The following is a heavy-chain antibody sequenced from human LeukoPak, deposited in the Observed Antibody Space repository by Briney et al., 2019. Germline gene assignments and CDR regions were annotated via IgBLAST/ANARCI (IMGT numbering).Heavy chain of an antibody. CDR2: IYYSGST. Sequence: SETLSLTCTVSGGSISSYYWSWIRQPPGKGLEWIGYIYYSGSTNYNPSLKSRITISVDTSKNQFSLKLSSVTAADTAVYYCARDPGGPYCSSTSCFDYYGMDVWGQGTTVTVSS. CDR1: GGSISSYY. V-gene: IGHV4-59*01. J-gene: IGHJ6*02. CDR3: ARDPGGPYCSSTSCFDYYGMDV. D-gene: IGHD2-2*01.